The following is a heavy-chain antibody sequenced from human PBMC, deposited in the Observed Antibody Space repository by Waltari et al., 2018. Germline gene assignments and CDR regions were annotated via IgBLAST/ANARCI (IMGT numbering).Heavy chain of an antibody. D-gene: IGHD3-3*01. CDR3: ARLYVDFWSGYYKGRFDP. V-gene: IGHV4-34*01. Sequence: QVQLQQWGAGLLKPSETLSLTCAVYGGSFSGYYWSWIRQPPGKGLEWIGEIKHRGSTNYNTSLKRRVSIAVDTAKNQFSLKLSSVTAADTAVYYCARLYVDFWSGYYKGRFDPWGQGTLVTVSS. CDR2: IKHRGST. J-gene: IGHJ5*02. CDR1: GGSFSGYY.